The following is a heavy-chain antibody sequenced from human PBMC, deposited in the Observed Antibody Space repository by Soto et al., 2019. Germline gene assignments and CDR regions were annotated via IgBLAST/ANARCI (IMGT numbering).Heavy chain of an antibody. J-gene: IGHJ4*02. CDR2: IRYDGSNT. V-gene: IGHV3-33*01. Sequence: QVQLVESGGGVVQPGRSLRLSCAASGFTFSGYGMHWVRQAPGKGLERVAVIRYDGSNTYYADSVKGRFTSSRDNPKNTLYLQMNSLRAEDTAVYYCARDGVGATTYFGYFDYWGQGTLVTVSS. CDR3: ARDGVGATTYFGYFDY. D-gene: IGHD1-26*01. CDR1: GFTFSGYG.